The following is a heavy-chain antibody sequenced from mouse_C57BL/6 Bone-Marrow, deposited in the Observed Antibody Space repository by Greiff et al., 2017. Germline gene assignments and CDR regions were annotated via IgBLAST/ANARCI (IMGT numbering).Heavy chain of an antibody. CDR2: ISYDGSN. J-gene: IGHJ3*01. CDR3: AREVYYGSSDYAY. D-gene: IGHD1-1*01. Sequence: EVKLLESGPGLVKPSQSLSLTCSVTGYSITSGYYWNWIRQFPGNKLEWMGYISYDGSNNSNPSLKNRISITRYTSKNQVFLKLNSVTTEDTATYYCAREVYYGSSDYAYWGQGTLVTVSA. V-gene: IGHV3-6*01. CDR1: GYSITSGYY.